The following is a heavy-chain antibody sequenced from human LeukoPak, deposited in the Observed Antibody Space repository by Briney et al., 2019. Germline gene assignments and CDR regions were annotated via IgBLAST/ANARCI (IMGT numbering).Heavy chain of an antibody. V-gene: IGHV3-7*03. CDR1: GFTFSNSW. Sequence: GGSLRLSCAASGFTFSNSWMTWVRQVPGKGLEWVATINGEGSDKYYVDSVKGRFTISRDNAKNSLYLQMNSLRAEDTAVYYCARGEYSSSFDPWGQGTLVTVSS. CDR2: INGEGSDK. CDR3: ARGEYSSSFDP. D-gene: IGHD6-6*01. J-gene: IGHJ5*02.